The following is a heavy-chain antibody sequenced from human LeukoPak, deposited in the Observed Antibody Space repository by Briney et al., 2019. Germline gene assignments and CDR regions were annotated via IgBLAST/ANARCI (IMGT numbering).Heavy chain of an antibody. CDR2: INPNSGGT. J-gene: IGHJ6*02. Sequence: ASVKVSCKASGYTFTGYYMHWVRQAPGRGLEWMGWINPNSGGTNYAQKFQGRVTMTRDTSISTAYMELSRLRSDDTAVYYCARVGPMVVVVPAATYYYYGMDVWGQGTTVTVSS. D-gene: IGHD2-2*01. CDR1: GYTFTGYY. V-gene: IGHV1-2*02. CDR3: ARVGPMVVVVPAATYYYYGMDV.